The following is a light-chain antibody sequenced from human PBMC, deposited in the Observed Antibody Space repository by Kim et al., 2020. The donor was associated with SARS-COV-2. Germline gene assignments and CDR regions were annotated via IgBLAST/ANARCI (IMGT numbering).Light chain of an antibody. CDR1: QSVSGN. J-gene: IGKJ5*01. CDR3: QQYDDWPPVT. Sequence: SPGERVTLACRASQSVSGNVAWYQQTPGQTPRLLIYGASTRAIGIPARFSGSGSGTEFTLTISSLQSGDFADYYCQQYDDWPPVTFGQGTRLEIK. V-gene: IGKV3-15*01. CDR2: GAS.